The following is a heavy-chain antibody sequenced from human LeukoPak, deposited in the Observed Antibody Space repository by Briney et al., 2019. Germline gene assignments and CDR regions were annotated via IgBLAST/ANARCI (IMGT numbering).Heavy chain of an antibody. J-gene: IGHJ4*02. Sequence: PSETLSLTCTVSGGSISPYYWSWIRQPPGKGLEWIGYIYYTGGTNCNPSLKGRVTMSVDTSKNQFSPKLSSVTAADTAVYYCARHSNSGWYTIDYWGQGTLVTVSS. V-gene: IGHV4-59*08. CDR1: GGSISPYY. D-gene: IGHD6-19*01. CDR3: ARHSNSGWYTIDY. CDR2: IYYTGGT.